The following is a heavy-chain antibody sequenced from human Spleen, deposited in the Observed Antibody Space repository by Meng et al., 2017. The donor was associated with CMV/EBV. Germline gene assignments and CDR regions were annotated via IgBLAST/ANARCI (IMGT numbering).Heavy chain of an antibody. J-gene: IGHJ6*02. V-gene: IGHV4-34*01. CDR3: ARGRLGYCSSTSCYRGWGYYYGMDV. D-gene: IGHD2-2*02. CDR2: INHSGST. Sequence: SGSRQPPGKGLEWIGEINHSGSTNYNPSLKSRVTISVDTSKNQFSLKLSSVTAADTAVYYCARGRLGYCSSTSCYRGWGYYYGMDVWGQGTTVTVSS.